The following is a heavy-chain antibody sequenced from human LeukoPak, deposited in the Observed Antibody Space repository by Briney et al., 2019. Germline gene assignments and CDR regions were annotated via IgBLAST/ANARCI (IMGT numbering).Heavy chain of an antibody. V-gene: IGHV3-48*03. CDR1: GFTFSSYE. Sequence: AGGSLRLSCAASGFTFSSYEMNWVRQAPGKGLEWVSYIGYNENIMYYADSVRGRFTISGDNARNSLYLQMNGLRPEDTAVYYCAAYSDTSGKAFDIWGQGTVVTVSS. CDR3: AAYSDTSGKAFDI. CDR2: IGYNENIM. J-gene: IGHJ3*02. D-gene: IGHD3-22*01.